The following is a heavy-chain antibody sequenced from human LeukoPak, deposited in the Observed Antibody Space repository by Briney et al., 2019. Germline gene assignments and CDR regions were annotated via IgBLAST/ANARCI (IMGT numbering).Heavy chain of an antibody. J-gene: IGHJ4*02. CDR3: ARRRYSSRFDY. D-gene: IGHD6-13*01. CDR1: GGSISSYY. V-gene: IGHV4-59*01. Sequence: SETLSLTCTVSGGSISSYYWSWIRQPPGKGLEWIGYIYYSGSTNYNPSLKSRVTISVDTSKNQFSLKLSSETAADTAVYYCARRRYSSRFDYWGQGTLVTVSS. CDR2: IYYSGST.